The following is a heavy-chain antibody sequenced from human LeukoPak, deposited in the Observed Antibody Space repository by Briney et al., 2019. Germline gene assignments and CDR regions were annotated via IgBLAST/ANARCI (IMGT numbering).Heavy chain of an antibody. Sequence: SETLSLTCAVYGGSFSGYYWSWIRQPPGKGLEWIGEINHSGSTNYNPSLKSRVTISVDTSKNQCSLKLSSVTAADTAVYYCARGRLGSGYWGQGTLVTVSS. J-gene: IGHJ4*02. CDR3: ARGRLGSGY. CDR2: INHSGST. CDR1: GGSFSGYY. D-gene: IGHD7-27*01. V-gene: IGHV4-34*01.